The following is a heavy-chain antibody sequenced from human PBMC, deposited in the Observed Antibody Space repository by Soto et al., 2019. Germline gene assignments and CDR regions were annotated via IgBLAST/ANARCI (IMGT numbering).Heavy chain of an antibody. V-gene: IGHV4-31*03. CDR2: IYYSGST. Sequence: PSETLSLTCTVSGGSISSGGYYWSWIRQHPGKGLEWIGYIYYSGSTYYNPSLKSRVTISVDTSKNQFSLKLSSVTAADTAVYYCARDLGVVVPAATAGGAFDIWGQGTMVTVSS. CDR1: GGSISSGGYY. D-gene: IGHD2-2*01. CDR3: ARDLGVVVPAATAGGAFDI. J-gene: IGHJ3*02.